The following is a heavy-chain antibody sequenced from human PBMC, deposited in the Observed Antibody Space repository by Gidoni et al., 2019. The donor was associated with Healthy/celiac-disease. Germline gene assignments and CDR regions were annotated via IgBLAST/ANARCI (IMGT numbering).Heavy chain of an antibody. CDR3: ARSLSTIFGTGSLADV. V-gene: IGHV4-61*02. CDR1: GGSISRGSYY. D-gene: IGHD3-3*01. Sequence: QVQLQESGPGLVKPSQTLSLTCTVSGGSISRGSYYWSWIRQPAGKGLEWIGRIYTSGSTNYNPSLKSRVTMSVDTSKNQFSLKLSSVTAADTAVYYCARSLSTIFGTGSLADVWGKGTTVTVSS. CDR2: IYTSGST. J-gene: IGHJ6*04.